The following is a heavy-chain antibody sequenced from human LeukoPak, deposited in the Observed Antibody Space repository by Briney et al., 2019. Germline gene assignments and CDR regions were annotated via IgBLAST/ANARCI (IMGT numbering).Heavy chain of an antibody. CDR3: ARAWIAVAGPGTSDY. CDR1: GYTFISYG. V-gene: IGHV1-18*01. J-gene: IGHJ4*02. Sequence: ASVSVSCKASGYTFISYGINWVRQAPGQGLEWMGWISPHNGNTNYEQKLQGRVTMTTDTSTSTAYMEVRSLRSGDTAVYYCARAWIAVAGPGTSDYWGQGTLVMVSS. D-gene: IGHD6-19*01. CDR2: ISPHNGNT.